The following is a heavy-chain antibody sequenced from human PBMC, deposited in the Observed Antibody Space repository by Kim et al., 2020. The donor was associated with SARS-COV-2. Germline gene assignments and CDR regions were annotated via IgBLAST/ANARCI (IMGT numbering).Heavy chain of an antibody. D-gene: IGHD2-21*02. CDR3: ARAVRRLLRGAFDI. J-gene: IGHJ3*02. Sequence: NPSLKSRVTISVDTSKTHFSLKLSSVTAADTAVYYCARAVRRLLRGAFDIWGQGTMVTVSS. V-gene: IGHV4-34*01.